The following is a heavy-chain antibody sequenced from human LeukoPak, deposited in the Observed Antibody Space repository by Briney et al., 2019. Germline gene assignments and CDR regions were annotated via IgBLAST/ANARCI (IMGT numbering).Heavy chain of an antibody. Sequence: SQTLSLTCTVSGGSISSGGYYWSWIRQPPGKGLEWIGYIYHSGSTYYNPSLKSRVTISVDRSKNQFSLKLSSVTAADTAVYYCAQGEALYRYWGQGTLVTVSS. D-gene: IGHD2-2*01. V-gene: IGHV4-30-2*01. CDR1: GGSISSGGYY. J-gene: IGHJ4*02. CDR2: IYHSGST. CDR3: AQGEALYRY.